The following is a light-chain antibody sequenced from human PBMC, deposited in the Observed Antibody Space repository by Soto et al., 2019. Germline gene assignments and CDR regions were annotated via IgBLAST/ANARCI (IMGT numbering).Light chain of an antibody. J-gene: IGKJ2*01. CDR1: QHITND. Sequence: DIQMTQSPSSLSASVGDTVTITCRASQHITNDCAWYQQKAGRAPKCLILLASRLQTGVPSRFSGSGSGTEFTLTISSLKPEDFAPYYCLHHNGYPPVFGQGTKVEI. V-gene: IGKV1-17*01. CDR2: LAS. CDR3: LHHNGYPPV.